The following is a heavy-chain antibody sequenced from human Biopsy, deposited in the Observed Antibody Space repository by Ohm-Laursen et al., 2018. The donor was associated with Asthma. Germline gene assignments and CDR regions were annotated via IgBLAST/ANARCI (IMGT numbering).Heavy chain of an antibody. V-gene: IGHV3-53*01. Sequence: SLRLSCAASGFTVSTNGMSWVRQPPGKGLEWVSVIYSGGGTYYADSVQGRVTTSRDYSKNTLYLQMHSLRAEDTAVYYCARGDSSGWSQYYFDYWGQGTLVTVSS. CDR2: IYSGGGT. CDR3: ARGDSSGWSQYYFDY. D-gene: IGHD6-19*01. J-gene: IGHJ4*02. CDR1: GFTVSTNG.